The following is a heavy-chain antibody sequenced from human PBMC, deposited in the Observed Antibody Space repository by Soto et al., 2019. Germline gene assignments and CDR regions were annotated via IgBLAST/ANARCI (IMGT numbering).Heavy chain of an antibody. D-gene: IGHD4-17*01. CDR2: IFWDDDK. Sequence: QITLKESGPTLVKPTQTLTLTCTFSGFSLSTSRVGVGWIRQPPGKALEWLALIFWDDDKRYSPSLKSRLNIHKGTSKTQVVLTMTNMDPVDTVTYYGAHSPYTVRTGGAGFDIWGQGTMVTVSS. CDR1: GFSLSTSRVG. V-gene: IGHV2-5*02. J-gene: IGHJ3*02. CDR3: AHSPYTVRTGGAGFDI.